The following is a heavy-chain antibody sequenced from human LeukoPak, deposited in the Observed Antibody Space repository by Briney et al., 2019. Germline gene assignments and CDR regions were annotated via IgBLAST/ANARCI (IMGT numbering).Heavy chain of an antibody. J-gene: IGHJ4*02. CDR1: GGSISSYY. CDR2: IYASGST. D-gene: IGHD3-22*01. Sequence: SETLSLTCTVSGGSISSYYWSWIRQPAGKGLEWIGRIYASGSTNYNPSLKSRVTMSVDTSKNQFSLKLSSVTAADTAVYYCAREGLSYYYDSSAYYFDYWGQGTLVTVSS. V-gene: IGHV4-4*07. CDR3: AREGLSYYYDSSAYYFDY.